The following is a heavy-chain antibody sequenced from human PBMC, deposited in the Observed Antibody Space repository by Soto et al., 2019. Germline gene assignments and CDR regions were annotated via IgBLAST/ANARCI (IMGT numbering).Heavy chain of an antibody. CDR3: ARRGSGYTWFNEF. D-gene: IGHD3-22*01. CDR2: IIPVFQTA. CDR1: GGLFSSYP. Sequence: QEQLVQSGAEVKKPGSSVKVSCKASGGLFSSYPISWVRQVPGQGLEWMGGIIPVFQTAYYTQTFQGRVTITADESTNTAYMEQSSLRSEDTAIYYCARRGSGYTWFNEFWGQRTLVTVSS. J-gene: IGHJ4*02. V-gene: IGHV1-69*01.